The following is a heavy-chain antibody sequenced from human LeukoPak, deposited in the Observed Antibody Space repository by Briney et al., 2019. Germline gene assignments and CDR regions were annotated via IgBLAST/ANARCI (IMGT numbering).Heavy chain of an antibody. J-gene: IGHJ5*02. CDR3: ARNQIGFSPFDP. D-gene: IGHD1-14*01. CDR1: GGSISNYY. CDR2: IDSNRNI. Sequence: SETLSLTCSVSGGSISNYYWSWIRQPAGKGLEWIGRIDSNRNINYNPSLKSRVTMSVDTSKNQFSLKLSSVTAADTAVYYCARNQIGFSPFDPWGQGTLVIVSS. V-gene: IGHV4-4*07.